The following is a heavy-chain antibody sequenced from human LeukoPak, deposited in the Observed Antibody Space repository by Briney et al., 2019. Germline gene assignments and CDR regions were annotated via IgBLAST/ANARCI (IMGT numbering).Heavy chain of an antibody. Sequence: ASVKVSCKASGYTFTSYYMHWVRQAPGQGLEWMGIINPSGGSTSYAQKFQGRVTMTRDTSTSTVYMELSSLRSEDTAVYYCARSGGAYDYVWGSYRSTFDYWGQGTLVTVSS. CDR3: ARSGGAYDYVWGSYRSTFDY. CDR2: INPSGGST. CDR1: GYTFTSYY. D-gene: IGHD3-16*02. J-gene: IGHJ4*02. V-gene: IGHV1-46*01.